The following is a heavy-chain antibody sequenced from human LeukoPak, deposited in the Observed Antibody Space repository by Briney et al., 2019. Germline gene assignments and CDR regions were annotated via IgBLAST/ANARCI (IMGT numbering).Heavy chain of an antibody. CDR2: IYSSGST. D-gene: IGHD3-3*01. CDR1: GFTVSSNY. CDR3: ARDRRYDFWSGYYSYYFDY. J-gene: IGHJ4*02. V-gene: IGHV3-66*03. Sequence: GGSLRLSCAASGFTVSSNYMSWVRQAPGKGLEWVSVIYSSGSTYYADSVKGRFTISRDNSKNTLYLQMNSLRAEDTAVYYCARDRRYDFWSGYYSYYFDYWGQGTLVTVSS.